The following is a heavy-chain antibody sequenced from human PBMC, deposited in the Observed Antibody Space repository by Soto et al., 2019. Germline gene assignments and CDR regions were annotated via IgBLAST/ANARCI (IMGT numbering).Heavy chain of an antibody. D-gene: IGHD6-13*01. CDR1: GGSISSGGYY. Sequence: SETLSLTCTVSGGSISSGGYYWSWIRQHPGKGLEWIGYIYYSGSTYYNPSLKSRVTISVDTSKNQFSLKLSSVTAADTAVYYCARDSPGSSWTRGYYFDPWGQGTLVTVSS. CDR3: ARDSPGSSWTRGYYFDP. V-gene: IGHV4-31*03. J-gene: IGHJ4*02. CDR2: IYYSGST.